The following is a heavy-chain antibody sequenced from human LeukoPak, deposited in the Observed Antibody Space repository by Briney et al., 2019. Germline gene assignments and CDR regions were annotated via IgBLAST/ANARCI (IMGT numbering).Heavy chain of an antibody. V-gene: IGHV4-4*07. CDR3: AREPQVGYYYYYYMDV. CDR1: GGSISSYY. Sequence: PSETLSLTRTVSGGSISSYYWSWIRQPAGQGLEWVGRIYTSGSTNYHPSLKSRVTISVDKSKNQFSLKLSSVTAADTAVYYCAREPQVGYYYYYYMDVWGKGTTVTVSS. J-gene: IGHJ6*03. D-gene: IGHD1-26*01. CDR2: IYTSGST.